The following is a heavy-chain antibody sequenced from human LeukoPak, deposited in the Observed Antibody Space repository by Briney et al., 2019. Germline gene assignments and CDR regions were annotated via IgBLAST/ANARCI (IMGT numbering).Heavy chain of an antibody. V-gene: IGHV1-18*01. J-gene: IGHJ4*02. Sequence: ASVKVSCKPSGYTFTHYGITWVRQAPGQGLAWMGWINTYNGDTKCAQKLQGRVTMTTDTSTSTAFMELRSLRSDDSAVYYCARGIRSPLFDYWGLGTLVTVSP. D-gene: IGHD3-16*01. CDR3: ARGIRSPLFDY. CDR1: GYTFTHYG. CDR2: INTYNGDT.